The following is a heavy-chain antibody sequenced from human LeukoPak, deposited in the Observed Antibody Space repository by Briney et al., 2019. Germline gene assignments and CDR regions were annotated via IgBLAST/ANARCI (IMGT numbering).Heavy chain of an antibody. V-gene: IGHV3-23*01. CDR1: GFTFSNFA. Sequence: PGGSLRLSCAASGFTFSNFAMSWVRQAPGRGLEWVSSIISSGGSTYYADSVKGRFTISRDNSKNTLYLQMNSLRAEDTAVYYCARSTMVRGVISYFDYWGQGTLVTVSS. J-gene: IGHJ4*02. CDR3: ARSTMVRGVISYFDY. CDR2: IISSGGST. D-gene: IGHD3-10*01.